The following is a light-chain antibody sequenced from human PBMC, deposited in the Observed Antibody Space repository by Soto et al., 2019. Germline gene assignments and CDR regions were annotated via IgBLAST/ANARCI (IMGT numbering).Light chain of an antibody. CDR1: QSVSSN. V-gene: IGKV3-15*01. CDR2: GAS. J-gene: IGKJ3*01. Sequence: EIVMTQSPATLSLSPGERATLSCRASQSVSSNLAWYQQKPGQPPRLLIYGASTRATGVPARFSGSGSGTEFTLTISSLQSEDFAVYYCHQYNNWPPFTFGPGTKVDIK. CDR3: HQYNNWPPFT.